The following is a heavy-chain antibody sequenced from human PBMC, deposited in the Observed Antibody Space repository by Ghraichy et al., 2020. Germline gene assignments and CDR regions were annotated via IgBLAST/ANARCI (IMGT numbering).Heavy chain of an antibody. CDR1: GGSISSYY. J-gene: IGHJ6*02. Sequence: SETLSLTCTVSGGSISSYYCSWIRQPPWKGLEWIGYIYYSGSTNYNPSLQSRVTISVYTSKNQFSLKLSSVTAADTAVYYCARALPPMYSSSWDPVDYYYYGMDVWGQGTTVTVSS. CDR2: IYYSGST. CDR3: ARALPPMYSSSWDPVDYYYYGMDV. D-gene: IGHD6-13*01. V-gene: IGHV4-59*01.